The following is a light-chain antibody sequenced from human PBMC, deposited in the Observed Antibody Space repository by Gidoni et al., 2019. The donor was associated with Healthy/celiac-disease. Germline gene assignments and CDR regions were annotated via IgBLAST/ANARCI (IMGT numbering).Light chain of an antibody. CDR2: AAS. V-gene: IGKV1-9*01. J-gene: IGKJ4*01. CDR3: QQLNSYPLT. CDR1: QGISSY. Sequence: DIQLTQSPSFLSASVGDRVTITCRASQGISSYLAWYQPKPGKAPKLRIYAASTLQSGVPSRFSGSGSGTEFTLTISSLQPEDFATYYCQQLNSYPLTFGGGTKVEIK.